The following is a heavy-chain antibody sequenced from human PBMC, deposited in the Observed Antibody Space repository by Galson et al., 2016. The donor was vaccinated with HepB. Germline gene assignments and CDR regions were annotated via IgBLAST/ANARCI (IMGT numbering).Heavy chain of an antibody. D-gene: IGHD2-15*01. CDR3: ARPLPNVGYGMDV. J-gene: IGHJ6*02. V-gene: IGHV3-53*04. Sequence: SLRLSCAASGFTVSTNYMSWVRQAPGKGLEWVSGIYGGGSTTYADSVKGRFTISRHNSKNTRYLQMNSLRTEDTAVYYCARPLPNVGYGMDVWGQGTTVTVSS. CDR1: GFTVSTNY. CDR2: IYGGGST.